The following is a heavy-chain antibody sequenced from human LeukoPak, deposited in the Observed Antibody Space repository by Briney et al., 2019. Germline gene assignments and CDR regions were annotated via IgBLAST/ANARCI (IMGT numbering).Heavy chain of an antibody. CDR1: GASISGYY. Sequence: PSETLSLTCTVSGASISGYYWSWIRQPPGKGLEWIGYVYHTGHTHYSPSLKSRVTVSLDTSRNQVSLILSSVTAADTAVYYCARHRFGHLFDYWGQGTLVFVSS. CDR3: ARHRFGHLFDY. V-gene: IGHV4-59*01. D-gene: IGHD3-16*01. J-gene: IGHJ4*02. CDR2: VYHTGHT.